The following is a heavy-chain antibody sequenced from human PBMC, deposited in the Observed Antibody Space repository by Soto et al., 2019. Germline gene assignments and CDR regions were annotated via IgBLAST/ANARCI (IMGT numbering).Heavy chain of an antibody. CDR3: TTVYCSSTTCYFDY. D-gene: IGHD2-2*01. V-gene: IGHV3-15*01. Sequence: GGSLRLSCAASGFTFSNAWMSWVRQTPGKGLEWVGRIKSKTDGGTTDYAAPVKGRFTISRDDSKSTLYLQMNSLKTEDTAVYYCTTVYCSSTTCYFDYWGQGTLVTVSS. CDR1: GFTFSNAW. J-gene: IGHJ4*02. CDR2: IKSKTDGGTT.